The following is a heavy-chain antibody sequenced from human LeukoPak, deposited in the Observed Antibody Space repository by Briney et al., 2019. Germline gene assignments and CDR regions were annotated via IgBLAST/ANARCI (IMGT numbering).Heavy chain of an antibody. V-gene: IGHV3-30*04. Sequence: QPGGSLKLSCAASGFSFSGSAMHLVRQAPGKGLEWVAVISYDGSNKYYADSVKGRFTISRDNSKNTLYLQMNSLRAEDTAVYYCAKDAIQLWFPYYYGMDVWGQGTTVTVSS. CDR2: ISYDGSNK. J-gene: IGHJ6*02. CDR3: AKDAIQLWFPYYYGMDV. CDR1: GFSFSGSA. D-gene: IGHD5-18*01.